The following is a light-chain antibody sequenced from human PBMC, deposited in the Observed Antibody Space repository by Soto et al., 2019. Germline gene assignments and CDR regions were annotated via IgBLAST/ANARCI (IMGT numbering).Light chain of an antibody. CDR3: QQLNSYPALN. CDR1: QSISSY. J-gene: IGKJ4*01. V-gene: IGKV1-39*01. CDR2: AAS. Sequence: DIQMTQSPSSLSASVGDRVTITCRASQSISSYLNWYQQKPGKAPKLLIYAASSLQSGVPSRFSGSGSGTEFTLTISSLQPEDFATYYCQQLNSYPALNCGGGTKVDIK.